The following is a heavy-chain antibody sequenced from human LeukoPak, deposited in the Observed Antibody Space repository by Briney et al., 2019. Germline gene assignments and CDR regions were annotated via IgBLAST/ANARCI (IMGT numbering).Heavy chain of an antibody. Sequence: SETLSLTCTVSGGSISRYYWSWIRQPAGKGLEWIRRIYTSGSTNYNPSLKSRVTMSVDTSKNQFSLTLNSVTAADTAVYYCARDYDVLTAYPPAQLFDPWGQGTLVTVSS. V-gene: IGHV4-4*07. CDR1: GGSISRYY. J-gene: IGHJ5*02. D-gene: IGHD3-9*01. CDR2: IYTSGST. CDR3: ARDYDVLTAYPPAQLFDP.